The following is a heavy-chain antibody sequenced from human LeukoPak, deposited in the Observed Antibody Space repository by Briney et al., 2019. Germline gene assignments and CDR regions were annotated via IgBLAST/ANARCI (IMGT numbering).Heavy chain of an antibody. CDR3: TTARLYYYDSSGYFPRWFDP. V-gene: IGHV3-15*01. CDR2: IKSKTDGGTT. D-gene: IGHD3-22*01. CDR1: GITFSNAW. J-gene: IGHJ5*02. Sequence: GGSLRLSCAASGITFSNAWMSWDRQAPGKGLEWVGRIKSKTDGGTTDYAGPVKGRFTISRDDSKNMLYLQMNSLKTEDTAVYYCTTARLYYYDSSGYFPRWFDPWGQGTLVTVSS.